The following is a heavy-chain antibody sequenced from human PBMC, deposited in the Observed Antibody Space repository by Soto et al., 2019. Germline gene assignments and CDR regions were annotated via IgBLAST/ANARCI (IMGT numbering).Heavy chain of an antibody. D-gene: IGHD3-22*01. CDR2: INPNSGGT. CDR3: ARDGGYYDSSGYPPWYYYGMDV. V-gene: IGHV1-2*04. CDR1: GYTFTGYY. Sequence: ASVKVSCKASGYTFTGYYMHWVRQAPGQGLEWMGWINPNSGGTNYAQKFQGWVTMTRDTSISTAYMELSRLRSDDTAVYYCARDGGYYDSSGYPPWYYYGMDVWGQGTTVTVS. J-gene: IGHJ6*02.